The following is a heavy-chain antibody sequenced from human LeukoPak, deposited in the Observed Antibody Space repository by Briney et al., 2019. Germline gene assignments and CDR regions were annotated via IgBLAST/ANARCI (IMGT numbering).Heavy chain of an antibody. J-gene: IGHJ4*02. CDR3: ARVRLAARAYYFDY. CDR1: GGSISSYY. V-gene: IGHV4-59*01. Sequence: SETLSLTCTVSGGSISSYYWSWIRQPSGKGLEWIGYIYYSGSTNYNPSLKSRVTISVDTSKNQFSLKLSSVTAADTAVYYCARVRLAARAYYFDYWGQGTLVTVSS. D-gene: IGHD6-6*01. CDR2: IYYSGST.